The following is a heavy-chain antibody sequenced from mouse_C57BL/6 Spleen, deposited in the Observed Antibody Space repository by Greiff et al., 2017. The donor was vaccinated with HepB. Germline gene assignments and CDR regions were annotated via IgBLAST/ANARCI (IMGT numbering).Heavy chain of an antibody. CDR2: INPNNGGT. CDR1: GYTFTDYY. CDR3: ARYDYDPLYWYFDV. Sequence: VQLQQSGPELVKPGASVKISCKASGYTFTDYYMNWVKQSHGKSLEWIGDINPNNGGTSYNQKFKGKATLTVDKSSSTAYMELRSLTSEDSAVYYCARYDYDPLYWYFDVWGTGTTVTVSS. J-gene: IGHJ1*03. D-gene: IGHD2-4*01. V-gene: IGHV1-26*01.